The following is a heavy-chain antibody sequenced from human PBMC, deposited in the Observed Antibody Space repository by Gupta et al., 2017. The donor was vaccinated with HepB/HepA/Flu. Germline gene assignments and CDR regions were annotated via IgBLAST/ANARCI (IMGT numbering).Heavy chain of an antibody. D-gene: IGHD1-26*01. V-gene: IGHV3-23*01. CDR1: GFTFRSYA. CDR3: AKDGIYSVSERGAFDI. CDR2: ISGSGGST. J-gene: IGHJ3*02. Sequence: EVQLLESGGGLVQPGGSLRLSCAASGFTFRSYAMSWVRQAPGKGLEWVSAISGSGGSTYYADSVKGRFTISRDNSKNTLYLQMNSLRAEDTAVYYCAKDGIYSVSERGAFDIWGQGTMVTVSS.